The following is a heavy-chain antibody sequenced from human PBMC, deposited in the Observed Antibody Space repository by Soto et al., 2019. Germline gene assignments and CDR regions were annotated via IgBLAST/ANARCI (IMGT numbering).Heavy chain of an antibody. CDR2: ISYDGSNK. CDR3: AKDRLITMIVVAPDY. CDR1: GFTFSSYG. J-gene: IGHJ4*02. Sequence: GGSLRLSCAASGFTFSSYGMHWVRQAPGKGLEWVAVISYDGSNKYYADSAKGRFTISRDNSKNTLYLQMNSLRAEDTAVYYCAKDRLITMIVVAPDYWGQGTLVTVSS. D-gene: IGHD3-22*01. V-gene: IGHV3-30*18.